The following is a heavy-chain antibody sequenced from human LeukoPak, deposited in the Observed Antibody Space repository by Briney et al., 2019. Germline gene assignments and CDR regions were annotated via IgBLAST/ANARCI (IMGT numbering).Heavy chain of an antibody. D-gene: IGHD6-13*01. V-gene: IGHV3-64*01. CDR2: ISTNGGST. CDR3: ARGGPAAGRFDY. J-gene: IGHJ4*02. CDR1: GFTFRTFN. Sequence: GGSLRLSCVASGFTFRTFNMHWVRQAPGKGLEYVSAISTNGGSTYYANSVKGRFTISRDNSKNTVYLQMDSLRAEDTAVYYCARGGPAAGRFDYWGQGTLVTVSS.